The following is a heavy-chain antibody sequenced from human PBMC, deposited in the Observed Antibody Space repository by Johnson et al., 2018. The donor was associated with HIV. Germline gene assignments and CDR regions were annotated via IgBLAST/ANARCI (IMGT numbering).Heavy chain of an antibody. D-gene: IGHD1-26*01. Sequence: VQLVESGGGLIQPGGSLRLSCAASGFTVSSNYMSWVRQAPGKGLEWVSVIYSGGSTYYADSVKGRFTISSDNSKNTLYLQMNSRRDEDTAVYYCARDPSGSYAEVTPDARFDIWGQGTMVTVSS. CDR2: IYSGGST. CDR1: GFTVSSNY. CDR3: ARDPSGSYAEVTPDARFDI. V-gene: IGHV3-53*01. J-gene: IGHJ3*02.